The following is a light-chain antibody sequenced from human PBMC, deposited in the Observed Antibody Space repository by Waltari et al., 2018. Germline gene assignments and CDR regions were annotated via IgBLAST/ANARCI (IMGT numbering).Light chain of an antibody. CDR3: QQYGSSPKVT. CDR2: DAS. J-gene: IGKJ4*01. Sequence: EIVLTQSPGALSLSPGERATLSCRASKSVSSNFFAWYQQSPGQAPRLLIYDASTRATCIPSRFSGSGSGTDFTLTISRLEPEDFAVYYCQQYGSSPKVTFGGGTKVEIK. V-gene: IGKV3-20*01. CDR1: KSVSSNF.